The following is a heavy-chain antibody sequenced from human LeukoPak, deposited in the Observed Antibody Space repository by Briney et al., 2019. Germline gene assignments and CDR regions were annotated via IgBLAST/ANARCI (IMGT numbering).Heavy chain of an antibody. J-gene: IGHJ4*02. CDR3: AKGMYYYDSSGYEIDY. CDR1: GFTYSNYA. V-gene: IGHV3-30*04. D-gene: IGHD3-22*01. Sequence: GGSLRLSCAASGFTYSNYAMHWIPQAPGKGLEWVAVISYYGSNKYYADSMKGRFTISRDNSKNSLYLQMNSLRAEDTALYYCAKGMYYYDSSGYEIDYWGQGTLVTVSS. CDR2: ISYYGSNK.